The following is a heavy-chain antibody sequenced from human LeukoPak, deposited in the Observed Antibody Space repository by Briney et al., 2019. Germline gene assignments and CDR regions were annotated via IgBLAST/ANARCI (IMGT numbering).Heavy chain of an antibody. Sequence: SQTLSLTCTVSGGSISSGDYYWSWIRQPPGKGLEWLGYIYYSGSTYYNPSLKSRVTISVDTSKNQFSLKLSSVTAADTAVYYCARANAQAHAKFDYWGQGTLVTVSS. D-gene: IGHD1-1*01. CDR1: GGSISSGDYY. CDR3: ARANAQAHAKFDY. CDR2: IYYSGST. J-gene: IGHJ4*02. V-gene: IGHV4-30-4*01.